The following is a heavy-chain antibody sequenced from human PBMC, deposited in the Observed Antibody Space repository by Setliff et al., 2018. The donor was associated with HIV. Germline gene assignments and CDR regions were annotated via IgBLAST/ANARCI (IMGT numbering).Heavy chain of an antibody. CDR3: ARDRIWKGYYDY. Sequence: PSETLSLTCAFNGGSFSGYYWMWIRQSPGEGLEWIGEINHSGNTNYNPSLKSRVTMSGDTSKKQVSLKLSSVTAADSAVYYCARDRIWKGYYDYWGQGTLVTVSS. D-gene: IGHD3-3*01. J-gene: IGHJ4*02. V-gene: IGHV4-34*01. CDR1: GGSFSGYY. CDR2: INHSGNT.